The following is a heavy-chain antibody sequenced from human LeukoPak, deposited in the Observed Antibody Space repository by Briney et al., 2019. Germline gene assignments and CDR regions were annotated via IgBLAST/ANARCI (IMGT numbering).Heavy chain of an antibody. CDR1: GFTFNNYG. Sequence: PGGSLRLSCAASGFTFNNYGMNWVRQAPGNGLEWVSVVSTSGDNGYYADSVQGRFTISRDNSKNSLYLQMNSLRAEDTAVYYCAKGGTGTTVRYFDYWGQGTLVTVSS. CDR2: VSTSGDNG. V-gene: IGHV3-23*01. D-gene: IGHD1-7*01. J-gene: IGHJ4*02. CDR3: AKGGTGTTVRYFDY.